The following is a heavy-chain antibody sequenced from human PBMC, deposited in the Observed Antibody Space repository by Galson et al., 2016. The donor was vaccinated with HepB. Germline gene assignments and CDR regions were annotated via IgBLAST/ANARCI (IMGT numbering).Heavy chain of an antibody. CDR3: ARESSGYDYDFDL. J-gene: IGHJ3*01. CDR1: GSTFSRYT. Sequence: SLRLSCAASGSTFSRYTLNWVRRAPGKGLEWVSSISPSSTYIYYSDSMKGRFTISRDNAKKSLYLQMSSLRADDTAIYYCARESSGYDYDFDLWGPGTMVTVSS. D-gene: IGHD5-12*01. CDR2: ISPSSTYI. V-gene: IGHV3-21*01.